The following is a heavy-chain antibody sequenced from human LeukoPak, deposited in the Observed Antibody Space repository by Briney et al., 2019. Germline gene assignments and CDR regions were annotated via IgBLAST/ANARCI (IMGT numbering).Heavy chain of an antibody. Sequence: GASVKVSCKASGGTFSSYAISWVRQAPGQGLEWMGGIIPIFGTANYAQKFQGRVTITTDESTSTAYMELSGLRSEDTAVYYCARGTLDAFDIWGQGTMVTVSS. CDR1: GGTFSSYA. J-gene: IGHJ3*02. D-gene: IGHD2-2*01. CDR3: ARGTLDAFDI. V-gene: IGHV1-69*05. CDR2: IIPIFGTA.